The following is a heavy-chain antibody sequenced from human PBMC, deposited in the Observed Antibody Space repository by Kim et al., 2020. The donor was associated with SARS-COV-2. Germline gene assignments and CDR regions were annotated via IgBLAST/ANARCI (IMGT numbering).Heavy chain of an antibody. J-gene: IGHJ3*02. V-gene: IGHV4-39*01. Sequence: SETLSLTCTVSGGSISSSSYYWGWIRQPPGKGLEWIGSIYYSGSTYYNPSLKSRFTISVDTAKNQFSLKLGSVTAADTAVYYFAGWVTGFVGSGYELGCESDALNIWGQGTMVSVSS. CDR3: AGWVTGFVGSGYELGCESDALNI. D-gene: IGHD5-12*01. CDR2: IYYSGST. CDR1: GGSISSSSYY.